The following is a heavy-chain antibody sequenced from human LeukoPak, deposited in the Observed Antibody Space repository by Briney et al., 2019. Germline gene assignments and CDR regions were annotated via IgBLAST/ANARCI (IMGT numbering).Heavy chain of an antibody. CDR3: AKGAGYSSNWNFDY. J-gene: IGHJ4*02. V-gene: IGHV3-23*01. Sequence: SGGSLRLSCAASGFTFSSYAMSWVRQAPGKGLEWVSLISGSGGSTYYADSVKGRFTISRDNSKNTLYLQMNSLRAEDTAGYYCAKGAGYSSNWNFDYWGQGTLVTVSS. CDR1: GFTFSSYA. D-gene: IGHD6-13*01. CDR2: ISGSGGST.